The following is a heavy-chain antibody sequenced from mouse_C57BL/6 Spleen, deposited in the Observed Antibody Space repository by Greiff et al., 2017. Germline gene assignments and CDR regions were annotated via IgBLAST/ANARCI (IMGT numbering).Heavy chain of an antibody. CDR3: ARSSLERFAY. Sequence: QVQLQQPGPELVKPGASVKLSCKASGYTFTSYWMQWVKQRPGQGLEWIGEIDPSDSYTNYNQKFKGKATLTVDTTSSTAYMQLSSLTSEDAAVYYCARSSLERFAYWGQGTLVTVSA. D-gene: IGHD6-2*01. J-gene: IGHJ3*01. CDR1: GYTFTSYW. CDR2: IDPSDSYT. V-gene: IGHV1-50*01.